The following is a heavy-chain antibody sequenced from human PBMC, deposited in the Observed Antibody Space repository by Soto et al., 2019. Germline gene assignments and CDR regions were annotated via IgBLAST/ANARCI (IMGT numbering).Heavy chain of an antibody. CDR1: GGSISSSSYY. CDR2: IYYSGST. Sequence: SETLSLTCTVSGGSISSSSYYWGWIRQPPGKGLEWIGSIYYSGSTYYNPSLKSRVTISVDTSKNQFSLKLRSVTAADMAVYYCARQGIVVVPAAMEYNWFDPWGQGTLVTVSS. D-gene: IGHD2-2*01. J-gene: IGHJ5*02. V-gene: IGHV4-39*01. CDR3: ARQGIVVVPAAMEYNWFDP.